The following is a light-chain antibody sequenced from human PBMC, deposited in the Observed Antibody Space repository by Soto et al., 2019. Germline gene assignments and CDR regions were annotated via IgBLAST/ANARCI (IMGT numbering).Light chain of an antibody. CDR1: QTISTW. J-gene: IGKJ1*01. Sequence: VTQSPPTLSASVGDRVTITCRASQTISTWMAWYQQKPGKAPKLLVYDASTLQSGVASRFSGSGSGTEFTLIISGLQPDDSATYYCQQYTNTNNPWMFGQGTKVDIK. V-gene: IGKV1-5*01. CDR3: QQYTNTNNPWM. CDR2: DAS.